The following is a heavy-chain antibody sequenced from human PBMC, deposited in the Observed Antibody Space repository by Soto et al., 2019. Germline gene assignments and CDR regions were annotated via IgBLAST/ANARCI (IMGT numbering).Heavy chain of an antibody. CDR1: GYSFISHY. Sequence: ASVKVSCKTFGYSFISHYMHWVRQAPGQGLEWMGTIHPAGINTAYAQKFQGRVTMTTDTSTSTVYMELTSLTSEDTAVYYLDYSADYWGQGTLVTVSS. V-gene: IGHV1-46*01. J-gene: IGHJ4*02. CDR3: DYSADY. D-gene: IGHD2-21*01. CDR2: IHPAGINT.